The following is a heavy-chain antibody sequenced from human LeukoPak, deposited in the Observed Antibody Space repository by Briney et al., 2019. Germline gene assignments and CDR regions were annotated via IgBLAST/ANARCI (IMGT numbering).Heavy chain of an antibody. D-gene: IGHD2-2*02. V-gene: IGHV3-23*01. J-gene: IGHJ6*02. Sequence: VGSLRLSCAASGFTFSSYAMSWVRQAPGKGLEWVSAISGSGGSTYYADSVKARFTISRDNSKHTLYLQMNSLRAEDTAVYYCAKPGYCSSTSCYSLFYYYYGMDGWGQGTTVTVSS. CDR1: GFTFSSYA. CDR3: AKPGYCSSTSCYSLFYYYYGMDG. CDR2: ISGSGGST.